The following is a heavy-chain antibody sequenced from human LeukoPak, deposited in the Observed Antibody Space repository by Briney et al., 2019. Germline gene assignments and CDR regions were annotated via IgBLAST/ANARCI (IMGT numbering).Heavy chain of an antibody. CDR3: ARDADTSYYDILTGYYTYYYGMDV. J-gene: IGHJ6*02. Sequence: PGGSLRLSCEASGFTFSSYWMSWVRQAPGKGPEWVANIKQDGSDKYYADSVKGRFTVSRDNAKNSLYLQMNSLRAEDTAVYYCARDADTSYYDILTGYYTYYYGMDVWGQGTTVTVSS. V-gene: IGHV3-7*01. CDR1: GFTFSSYW. CDR2: IKQDGSDK. D-gene: IGHD3-9*01.